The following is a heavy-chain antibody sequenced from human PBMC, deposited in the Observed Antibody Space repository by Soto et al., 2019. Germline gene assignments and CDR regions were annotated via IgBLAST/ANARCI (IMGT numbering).Heavy chain of an antibody. CDR2: ISYDGSNK. V-gene: IGHV3-30*18. J-gene: IGHJ4*02. D-gene: IGHD3-10*01. CDR1: GFPFSSYG. Sequence: QVQLVESGGGVVQPGRSLRLSCAASGFPFSSYGMHWVRQAPGKGLEWGAVISYDGSNKYYADSVKGRFTISRDNSKNTLYLQMNSLRAEETAVYYCAKARTYYYGSGSYLLDYWGQGTLVTVSS. CDR3: AKARTYYYGSGSYLLDY.